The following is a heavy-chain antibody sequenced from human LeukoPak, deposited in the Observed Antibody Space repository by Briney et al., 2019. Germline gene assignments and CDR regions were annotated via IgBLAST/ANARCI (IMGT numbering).Heavy chain of an antibody. CDR3: ARAGIGKSQLYYYYYRDV. V-gene: IGHV1-69*05. CDR1: GGTFSSYA. Sequence: SVKVSCKASGGTFSSYAISWVRQAPGQGLEWMGRIIPIFGTANYAQKFQGRVTITTDESTSTAYMELRSLRSEDTVLYYCARAGIGKSQLYYYYYRDVWGKGTTVTVSS. J-gene: IGHJ6*03. D-gene: IGHD1-1*01. CDR2: IIPIFGTA.